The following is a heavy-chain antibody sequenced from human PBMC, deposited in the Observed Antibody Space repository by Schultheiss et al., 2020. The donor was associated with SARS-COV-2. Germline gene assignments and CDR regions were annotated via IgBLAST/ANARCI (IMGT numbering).Heavy chain of an antibody. CDR1: GFTVSSNY. Sequence: GGSLRLSCAASGFTVSSNYMSWVRQAPGKGLEWVAVISYAGSNEYYADSVKGRFTISRDNSKNTLYLLMSSLRAEDTAVYYCARDRPADSSSWYGSYYYYGMDVWGQGTTVTVSS. CDR3: ARDRPADSSSWYGSYYYYGMDV. D-gene: IGHD6-13*01. V-gene: IGHV3-30-3*01. CDR2: ISYAGSNE. J-gene: IGHJ6*02.